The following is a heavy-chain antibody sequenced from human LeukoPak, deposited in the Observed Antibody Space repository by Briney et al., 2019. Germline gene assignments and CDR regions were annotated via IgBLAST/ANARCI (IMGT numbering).Heavy chain of an antibody. Sequence: GGSLRLSCAASGFTFSSYGMHWVRQAPGKGLEWVAVIWYDGSNKYYADSVKGRLTISRDNSKNTLYLQMNSLRAEDTAVYYCARDLTYSSSNYGMDVWGQGTTVTVSS. D-gene: IGHD6-6*01. CDR3: ARDLTYSSSNYGMDV. CDR2: IWYDGSNK. J-gene: IGHJ6*02. V-gene: IGHV3-30*19. CDR1: GFTFSSYG.